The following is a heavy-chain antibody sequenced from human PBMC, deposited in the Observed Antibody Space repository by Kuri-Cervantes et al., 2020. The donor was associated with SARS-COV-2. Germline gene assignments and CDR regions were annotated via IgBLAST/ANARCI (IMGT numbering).Heavy chain of an antibody. CDR2: IYSGGSST. CDR1: GLTFSSYA. J-gene: IGHJ4*02. V-gene: IGHV3-23*03. D-gene: IGHD6-19*01. CDR3: AKDIAVAGHFDY. Sequence: LSLTCAASGLTFSSYAMSWVRQAPGKGLEWVSVIYSGGSSTYYADSVKGRFTISRDNSKNTLYLQMNSLRAEDTAVYYCAKDIAVAGHFDYWGQGTVVTVSS.